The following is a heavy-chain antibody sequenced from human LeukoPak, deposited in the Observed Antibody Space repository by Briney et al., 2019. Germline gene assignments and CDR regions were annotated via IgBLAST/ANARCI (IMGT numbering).Heavy chain of an antibody. J-gene: IGHJ3*02. CDR2: INPTGTTT. D-gene: IGHD3-22*01. CDR1: GYTFINNW. V-gene: IGHV1-46*01. Sequence: ASVKVSCKASGYTFINNWMHWVRQAPGQGLEWVGLINPTGTTTLYAQKFQGRVTMTRDMSTSTVYMELSSLRSEDTAVYYCARGRHYYDSSDYYYEGDAFDIWGQGTMVTVSS. CDR3: ARGRHYYDSSDYYYEGDAFDI.